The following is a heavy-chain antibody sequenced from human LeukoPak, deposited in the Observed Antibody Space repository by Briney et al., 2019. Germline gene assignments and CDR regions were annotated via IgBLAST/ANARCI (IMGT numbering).Heavy chain of an antibody. CDR1: GFTFSSYA. CDR3: AKAVWFGEFDYYFFGLDV. CDR2: ISGGGGDT. D-gene: IGHD3-10*01. Sequence: PGGSLRLSCAAFGFTFSSYAMGWVRQAPGKGLEWVSAISGGGGDTYYADSVKGRFTFSRDNSKNTLYLQMNSLRTEDTALYYCAKAVWFGEFDYYFFGLDVWGQGTTVTVSS. J-gene: IGHJ6*02. V-gene: IGHV3-23*01.